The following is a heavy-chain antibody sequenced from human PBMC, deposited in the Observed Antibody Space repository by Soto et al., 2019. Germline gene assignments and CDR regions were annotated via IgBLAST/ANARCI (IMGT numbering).Heavy chain of an antibody. CDR1: GFSLSSYGVG. D-gene: IGHD2-8*01. CDR2: IYSNELK. Sequence: QIALRESGPSLVKPTQTLTLTCSFSGFSLSSYGVGVGWIRQPPGKALEWLALIYSNELKQYKPSLSGRLTVTKDTYKHQVTLTLTNVDIGDTGTYYCSYRKASSNAPTYWGLGTRVTGSS. V-gene: IGHV2-5*01. CDR3: SYRKASSNAPTY. J-gene: IGHJ4*02.